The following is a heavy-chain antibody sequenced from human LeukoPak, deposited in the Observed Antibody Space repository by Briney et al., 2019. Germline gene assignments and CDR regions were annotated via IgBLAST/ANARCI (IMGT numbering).Heavy chain of an antibody. CDR3: ARGDRYYYGSNWFDP. D-gene: IGHD3-10*01. CDR1: GGSFSGYY. J-gene: IGHJ5*02. V-gene: IGHV4-34*01. Sequence: PSETPSLTCAVYGGSFSGYYWSWIRQPPGKGLEWIGEINHSGSTNYNPSLKSRVTISVDTSKNQFSLKLSSVTAADTAVYYCARGDRYYYGSNWFDPWGQGTLVTVSS. CDR2: INHSGST.